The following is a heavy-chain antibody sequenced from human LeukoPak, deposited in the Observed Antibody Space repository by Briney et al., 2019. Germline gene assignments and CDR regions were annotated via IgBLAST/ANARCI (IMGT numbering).Heavy chain of an antibody. CDR3: ARGPMYYGSGSYPPYYFDY. D-gene: IGHD3-10*01. Sequence: ASVKVFCKASGYTYTSYDINWVRQATGQGLEWMGWMNPNSGNTGYAQKFQGRVTITRNTSISTAYMELSSLRSEDTAVYYCARGPMYYGSGSYPPYYFDYWGQGTLVTVSS. V-gene: IGHV1-8*03. J-gene: IGHJ4*02. CDR1: GYTYTSYD. CDR2: MNPNSGNT.